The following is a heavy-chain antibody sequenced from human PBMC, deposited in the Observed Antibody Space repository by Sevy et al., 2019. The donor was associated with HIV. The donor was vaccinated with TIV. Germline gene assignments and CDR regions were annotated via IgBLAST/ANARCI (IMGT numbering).Heavy chain of an antibody. D-gene: IGHD2-2*01. Sequence: GGSLRLSCAASGFTFSSYGMHWVRQAPGKGLEWVAVIWYDGSNKYYADSVKGRFTISRDNAKNSLYLQMNSLRADDTAVYYCARDCSSTTCLWGLDVWGQGTTVTVSS. CDR1: GFTFSSYG. CDR3: ARDCSSTTCLWGLDV. J-gene: IGHJ6*02. CDR2: IWYDGSNK. V-gene: IGHV3-33*01.